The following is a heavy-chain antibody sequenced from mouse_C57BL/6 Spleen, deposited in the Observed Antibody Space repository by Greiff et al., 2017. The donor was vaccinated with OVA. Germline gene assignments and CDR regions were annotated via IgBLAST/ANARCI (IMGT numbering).Heavy chain of an antibody. Sequence: VQLQQSGAELVRPGASVKLSCTASGFNIKDDYMHWVKQRPEQGLEWIGWIDPENGDTEYASKFQGKATITADTSSNTAYLQLSSLTSEDTAVYYCTTPFCDGYYYAMDYWGQGTSVTVSS. CDR3: TTPFCDGYYYAMDY. J-gene: IGHJ4*01. CDR1: GFNIKDDY. D-gene: IGHD2-3*01. V-gene: IGHV14-4*01. CDR2: IDPENGDT.